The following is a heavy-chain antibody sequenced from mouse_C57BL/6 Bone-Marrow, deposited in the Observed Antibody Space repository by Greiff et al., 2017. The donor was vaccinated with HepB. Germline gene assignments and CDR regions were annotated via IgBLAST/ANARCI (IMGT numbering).Heavy chain of an antibody. V-gene: IGHV1-69*01. CDR3: ARLGLWSNYAMDD. J-gene: IGHJ4*01. CDR1: GYTFTSYW. CDR2: IDPSDSYP. Sequence: QVQLQPPGAELVMPGASVKLSCKASGYTFTSYWMHWVKQRPGQGLEWIGEIDPSDSYPNYNQKFTGKSTLTVDKSSSTAYMQLSSLTSEDSAVYYCARLGLWSNYAMDDGGQGTAGTVSS. D-gene: IGHD1-1*02.